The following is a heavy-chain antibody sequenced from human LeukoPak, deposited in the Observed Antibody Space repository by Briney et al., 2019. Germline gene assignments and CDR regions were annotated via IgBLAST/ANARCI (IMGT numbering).Heavy chain of an antibody. D-gene: IGHD3-16*01. J-gene: IGHJ4*02. Sequence: GGSLRLSCAASGFTFSSYTLNWVRQAPGKGLEWVSYITSGGSTIYYADSVKGRFTISRDDANNSLYLQMNSLRAEDTAVYYCARGAGVPYYFDYWGQGTLVTVSS. CDR3: ARGAGVPYYFDY. CDR1: GFTFSSYT. V-gene: IGHV3-48*01. CDR2: ITSGGSTI.